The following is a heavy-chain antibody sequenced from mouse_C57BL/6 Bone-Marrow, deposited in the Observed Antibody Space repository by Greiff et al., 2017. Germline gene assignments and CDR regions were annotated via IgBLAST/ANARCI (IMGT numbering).Heavy chain of an antibody. CDR3: ARGPGGLDY. CDR1: GYTFTSYG. Sequence: VMLVESGAELARPGASVKLSCKASGYTFTSYGISWVKQRTGQGLEWIGEIYPRSGNTYYNAKFKGKATLTADKASSTAYMELRSLTSEDSAVYFCARGPGGLDYWGQGTTLTVSS. V-gene: IGHV1-81*01. D-gene: IGHD3-3*01. J-gene: IGHJ2*01. CDR2: IYPRSGNT.